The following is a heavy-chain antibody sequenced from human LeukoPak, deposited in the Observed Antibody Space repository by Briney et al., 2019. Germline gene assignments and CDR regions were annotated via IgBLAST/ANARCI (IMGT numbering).Heavy chain of an antibody. V-gene: IGHV3-74*01. D-gene: IGHD3-10*01. J-gene: IGHJ6*03. CDR3: ARGSLGAVPYYYYYYMDV. CDR1: GFSFSNYW. Sequence: PGGSLRLSCVASGFSFSNYWMHWVRQPPGKGLVWVSRISSDGGNIQYADSVKGRFIISRDNAKNTLYLQMNSLRAEDTAVYYCARGSLGAVPYYYYYYMDVWGKGTTVTVSS. CDR2: ISSDGGNI.